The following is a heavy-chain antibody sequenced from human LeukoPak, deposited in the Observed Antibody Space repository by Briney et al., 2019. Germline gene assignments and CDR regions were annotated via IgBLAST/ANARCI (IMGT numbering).Heavy chain of an antibody. CDR3: ARVSALGCNSTTCLVFDI. CDR2: INSNCGAT. V-gene: IGHV1-2*02. Sequence: ASVKVSCKASGYSFTGHYIHWVRQAPGQGLGWMGWINSNCGATNYEENFQGRVTMISDTPLSTAYMVISSLRSDDTAVYYCARVSALGCNSTTCLVFDIWGQGTVVTVSS. CDR1: GYSFTGHY. J-gene: IGHJ3*02. D-gene: IGHD2-2*01.